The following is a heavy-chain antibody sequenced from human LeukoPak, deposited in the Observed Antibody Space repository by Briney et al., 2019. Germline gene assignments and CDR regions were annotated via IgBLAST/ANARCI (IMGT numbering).Heavy chain of an antibody. V-gene: IGHV4-4*07. Sequence: PSETLSLTCTVSGGSISSYYWSWIRQPAGKGLGWIGRIYTSGSTNYNPSLKSRVTMSVNTSKNQFSLKLSSVTAADTAVYYCARDSPVVPEYYFDYWGQGTLVTVSS. D-gene: IGHD2-2*01. CDR2: IYTSGST. CDR3: ARDSPVVPEYYFDY. J-gene: IGHJ4*02. CDR1: GGSISSYY.